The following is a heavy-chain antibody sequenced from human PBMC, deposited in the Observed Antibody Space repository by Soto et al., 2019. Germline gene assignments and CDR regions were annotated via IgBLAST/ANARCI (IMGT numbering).Heavy chain of an antibody. J-gene: IGHJ3*02. CDR1: GFTFSSYG. D-gene: IGHD6-19*01. Sequence: HPGGSLRLSCAASGFTFSSYGMHWVRQAPGKGLEWVAVISYDGSNKYYADSVKGRFTISRDNSKNTLYLQMNSLRAEDTAVYYCAKDRVAGGLDAFDIWGQGTMVTVSS. V-gene: IGHV3-30*18. CDR2: ISYDGSNK. CDR3: AKDRVAGGLDAFDI.